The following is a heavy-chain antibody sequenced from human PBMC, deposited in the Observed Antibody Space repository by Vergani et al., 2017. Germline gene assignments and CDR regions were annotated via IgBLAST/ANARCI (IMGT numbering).Heavy chain of an antibody. D-gene: IGHD5-12*01. J-gene: IGHJ4*02. V-gene: IGHV3-23*01. CDR1: GFTFSNYA. Sequence: EVQLLESGGGLVQPGGSLRLSCAASGFTFSNYAMSWVRQAPGKGLEWVSGISGSGGGTYYADSVKGRFTISRDNSKNTLHLQMNSLRADDTAVYYCTKGSRGYTGYFFDYWGQGTLATVSS. CDR2: ISGSGGGT. CDR3: TKGSRGYTGYFFDY.